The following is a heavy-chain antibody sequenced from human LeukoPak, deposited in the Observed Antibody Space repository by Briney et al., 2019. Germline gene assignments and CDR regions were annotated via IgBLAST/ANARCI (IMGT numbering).Heavy chain of an antibody. CDR2: IIPISGTT. CDR3: ARKLRLGGNWFDP. Sequence: SVKVSCXTSGGTFTSYAITWVRQAPGQGLEWMGKIIPISGTTNYAQKFQGRVTFTADESTSTAYMELSSLRSEDTALYYCARKLRLGGNWFDPWGQGTLVTVSS. J-gene: IGHJ5*02. V-gene: IGHV1-69*13. D-gene: IGHD1-26*01. CDR1: GGTFTSYA.